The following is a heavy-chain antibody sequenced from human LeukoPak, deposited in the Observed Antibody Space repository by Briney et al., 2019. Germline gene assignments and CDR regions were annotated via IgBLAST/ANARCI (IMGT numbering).Heavy chain of an antibody. V-gene: IGHV7-4-1*02. Sequence: ASVKVPCKAYGYNFTSYAMNWVRQAPGQGLEWMGGINTNTGNPTYAQGFTGRFFFSLDTSVSTAYLQISSLKAEDTAVYYCARGWYGYYVSSYYYMDVWGKGTTVTVSS. J-gene: IGHJ6*03. D-gene: IGHD4-17*01. CDR3: ARGWYGYYVSSYYYMDV. CDR2: INTNTGNP. CDR1: GYNFTSYA.